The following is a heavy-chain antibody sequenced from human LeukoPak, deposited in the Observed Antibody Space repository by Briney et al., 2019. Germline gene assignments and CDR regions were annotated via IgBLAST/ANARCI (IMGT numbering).Heavy chain of an antibody. V-gene: IGHV1-2*02. CDR3: ARGYYYDSSGYYGQKIVGRLDFFDY. Sequence: GASVKVSGKTSGYTFTDYYMHWVRQAPGQGLEWMGWINPNSGGRNYAQKFQGRVTMARDTSINTAYMELSRLRSDDTAVYYCARGYYYDSSGYYGQKIVGRLDFFDYWGQGTLVTVSS. D-gene: IGHD3-22*01. CDR1: GYTFTDYY. CDR2: INPNSGGR. J-gene: IGHJ4*02.